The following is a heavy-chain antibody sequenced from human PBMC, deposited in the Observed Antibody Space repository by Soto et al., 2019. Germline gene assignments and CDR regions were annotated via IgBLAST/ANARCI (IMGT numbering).Heavy chain of an antibody. D-gene: IGHD3-22*01. V-gene: IGHV4-38-2*02. CDR2: IYHSGST. Sequence: PSETLSLTCAVSGYSISSGYYWGWIRQPPGKGLEWIGSIYHSGSTYYNPSLKSRVTISVDTSKNQFSLKLSSVTAADTAVYYCARDSHYYDSSGYWDYYGMDVWGQGTTVT. CDR1: GYSISSGYY. J-gene: IGHJ6*02. CDR3: ARDSHYYDSSGYWDYYGMDV.